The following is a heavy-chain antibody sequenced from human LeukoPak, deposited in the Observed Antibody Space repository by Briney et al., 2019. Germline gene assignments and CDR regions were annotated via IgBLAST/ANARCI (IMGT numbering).Heavy chain of an antibody. J-gene: IGHJ4*02. D-gene: IGHD6-19*01. CDR2: ITYSGST. V-gene: IGHV4-59*01. Sequence: SETLSLTCAVSGGSISSYYWSWIRQPPGKGLEWIGFITYSGSTDHNPSLKSRVTISVDASKNQFSLKLTSVTAADTAVYYCVRHTTSGWYQVVYWGQGTLVTVSS. CDR1: GGSISSYY. CDR3: VRHTTSGWYQVVY.